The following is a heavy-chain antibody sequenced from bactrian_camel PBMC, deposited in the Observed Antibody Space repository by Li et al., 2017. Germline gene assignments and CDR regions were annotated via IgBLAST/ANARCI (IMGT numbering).Heavy chain of an antibody. CDR1: EYDSGFTSTAKC. CDR2: YYWYRGGDTR. CDR3: VQNEVGAGAWDK. V-gene: IGHV3S31*01. J-gene: IGHJ4*01. D-gene: IGHD5*01. Sequence: VQLVESGGGSVQAGGSLRLSCVVSEYDSGFTSTAKCVGWFRQPPGKEREGVATYYWYRGGDTRYYADTVKGRFTISRDDANNTVYLQMNNLKPEDTAVYYCVQNEVGAGAWDKWGQGTQVTVS.